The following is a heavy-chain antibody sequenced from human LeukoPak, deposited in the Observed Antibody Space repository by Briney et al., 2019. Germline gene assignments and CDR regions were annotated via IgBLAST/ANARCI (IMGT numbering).Heavy chain of an antibody. CDR3: ARRLERRISYYYYGMDV. V-gene: IGHV3-33*01. D-gene: IGHD1-1*01. CDR1: GFTFSSYG. CDR2: IWYDGSNK. Sequence: RRSLRLSCAASGFTFSSYGMHWVRQAPGKGLEWVAVIWYDGSNKYYADSVKGRFTISRDNSKNTLYLQMNSLRAEDTAVYYCARRLERRISYYYYGMDVWGKGTTVTVSS. J-gene: IGHJ6*04.